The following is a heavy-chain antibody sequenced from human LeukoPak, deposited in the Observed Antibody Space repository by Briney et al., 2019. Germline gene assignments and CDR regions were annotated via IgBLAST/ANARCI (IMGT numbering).Heavy chain of an antibody. CDR2: IYYSGST. CDR1: GGSISSSSYY. D-gene: IGHD5-12*01. Sequence: PSETLPLTCTVSGGSISSSSYYWGWIRQPPGKGLEWIGSIYYSGSTYYTPSLKSRVTISVDTSKNQFSLKLSPVTAADTAVYYCARHSRSGYSGYENAFDIWGQGTMVTVSS. V-gene: IGHV4-39*01. J-gene: IGHJ3*02. CDR3: ARHSRSGYSGYENAFDI.